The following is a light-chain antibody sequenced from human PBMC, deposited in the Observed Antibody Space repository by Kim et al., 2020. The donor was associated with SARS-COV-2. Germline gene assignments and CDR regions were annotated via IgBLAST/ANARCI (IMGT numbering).Light chain of an antibody. CDR2: KAS. CDR3: QQYNSYSGT. J-gene: IGKJ4*01. Sequence: DIQMTQSPSTLSASVRDRVTITCRASQSISSWLAWYQQKPGKAPKLLIYKASSLESGVPSRFSGSGSGTEFTLTISSLQPDDFATYYCQQYNSYSGTFGGGTKVDIK. V-gene: IGKV1-5*03. CDR1: QSISSW.